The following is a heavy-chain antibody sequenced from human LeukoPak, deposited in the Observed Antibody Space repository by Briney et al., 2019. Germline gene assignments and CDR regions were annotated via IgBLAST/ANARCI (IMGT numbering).Heavy chain of an antibody. V-gene: IGHV3-23*01. Sequence: GGSLRLSCAASGFTFSSYAMSWVRQTPGKGLEWVSAISGSGGSTYYADSVKGRFTISRDNSKNTLYLQMNSLRAEDTAVYYCAKAAPYSSSWPYDAFDIWGQGTMVTVSS. D-gene: IGHD6-13*01. J-gene: IGHJ3*02. CDR2: ISGSGGST. CDR1: GFTFSSYA. CDR3: AKAAPYSSSWPYDAFDI.